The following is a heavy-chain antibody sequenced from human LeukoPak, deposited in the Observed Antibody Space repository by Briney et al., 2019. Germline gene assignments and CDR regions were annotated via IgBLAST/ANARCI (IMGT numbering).Heavy chain of an antibody. CDR1: GYTSPTHY. D-gene: IGHD5-18*01. J-gene: IGHJ5*02. Sequence: GASVKVSCKASGYTSPTHYMHWVRQAPGQGLEWMGIINPSGGSTSYAQKFQGRVTMTRDMSMSTVYMELSSLRSEDTAVYYCARAGDSYGYPWFDPWGQGTLVTVSS. CDR3: ARAGDSYGYPWFDP. V-gene: IGHV1-46*01. CDR2: INPSGGST.